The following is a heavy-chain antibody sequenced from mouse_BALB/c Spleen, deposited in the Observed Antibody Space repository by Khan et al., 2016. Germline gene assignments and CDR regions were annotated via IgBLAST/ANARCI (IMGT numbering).Heavy chain of an antibody. CDR3: TRSRDVYAMDY. V-gene: IGHV5-17*02. J-gene: IGHJ4*01. CDR1: GFTFSSFG. Sequence: EVELVASGGGLVQPGGSRKLSCAASGFTFSSFGMHWVRQAPEKGLEWVAYISSGSNTIYYEDTVKGRFTISRDNTKNTLFLQMTSLRSEDTALYYCTRSRDVYAMDYWGQGTSVTVSS. D-gene: IGHD3-3*01. CDR2: ISSGSNTI.